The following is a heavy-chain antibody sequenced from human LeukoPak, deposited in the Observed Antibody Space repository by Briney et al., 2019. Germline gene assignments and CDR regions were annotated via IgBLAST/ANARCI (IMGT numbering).Heavy chain of an antibody. J-gene: IGHJ4*02. V-gene: IGHV3-9*01. CDR1: GFTFDDYA. Sequence: PGGSLRLSCAASGFTFDDYAMHWVRQAPGKGLEWVSGISWNSGSTGYADSVKGRFTISRDNAKNSLYLQMNSLRAEDTALYYCAKDKDTMVRGVTYYFDYWGQGTLVTVSS. D-gene: IGHD3-10*01. CDR3: AKDKDTMVRGVTYYFDY. CDR2: ISWNSGST.